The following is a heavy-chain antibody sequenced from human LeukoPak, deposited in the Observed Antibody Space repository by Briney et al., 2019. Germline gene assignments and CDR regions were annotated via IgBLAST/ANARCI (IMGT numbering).Heavy chain of an antibody. V-gene: IGHV4-4*07. CDR2: IYTSGST. CDR1: GGSISSYY. D-gene: IGHD4-11*01. J-gene: IGHJ2*01. CDR3: ARLGSRLQRYFDL. Sequence: PSETLSLTCTVSGGSISSYYWSWIRQPAGKGLEWIGRIYTSGSTNYNPSLKSRVTMSVDTSKNQFSLKLSSVTAADTTVYYCARLGSRLQRYFDLWGRGTLVTVSS.